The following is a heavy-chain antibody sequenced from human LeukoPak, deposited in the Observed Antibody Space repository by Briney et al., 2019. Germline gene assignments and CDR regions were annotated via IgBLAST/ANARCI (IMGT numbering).Heavy chain of an antibody. V-gene: IGHV4-39*01. J-gene: IGHJ3*02. D-gene: IGHD3-16*01. CDR2: SYYSGST. Sequence: PSETLSITCTVSGGSISSSTYYWGWIRQPPGKGLEWIGSSYYSGSTYYNPSLESRVTISVDTSKNQFSLKLSSVTAADTAVYYCARWGVAKDGFDIWGQGTMVTVSS. CDR1: GGSISSSTYY. CDR3: ARWGVAKDGFDI.